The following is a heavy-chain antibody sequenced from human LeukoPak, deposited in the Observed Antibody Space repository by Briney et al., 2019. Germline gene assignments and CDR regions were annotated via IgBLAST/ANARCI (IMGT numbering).Heavy chain of an antibody. Sequence: PGGSLRLSRSASGFSFSNYPMHWLRQAPGKGLEYVAAITINIDRTFYADSVNGRFTISRDNSRNTLYLQMSSLRPEGTALYYCVKPARGSGIQYGLDSWGQGTLVTVSS. D-gene: IGHD3-10*01. CDR1: GFSFSNYP. CDR2: ITINIDRT. CDR3: VKPARGSGIQYGLDS. V-gene: IGHV3-64D*06. J-gene: IGHJ4*02.